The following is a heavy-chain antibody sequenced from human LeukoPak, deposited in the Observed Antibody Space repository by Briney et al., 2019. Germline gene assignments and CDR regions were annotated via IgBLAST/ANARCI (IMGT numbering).Heavy chain of an antibody. D-gene: IGHD3-9*01. Sequence: GGSLRLSCAASGFTLSSYYMRWVRQAPGKGLEWMANIGYDGRQKNYDDTLKGRFTISRDNAKNSVNLQMNLLRAEDTAVYYCAREYFPPGLLTIVFDNWGQGTLVTVCS. V-gene: IGHV3-7*01. CDR2: IGYDGRQK. J-gene: IGHJ4*02. CDR1: GFTLSSYY. CDR3: AREYFPPGLLTIVFDN.